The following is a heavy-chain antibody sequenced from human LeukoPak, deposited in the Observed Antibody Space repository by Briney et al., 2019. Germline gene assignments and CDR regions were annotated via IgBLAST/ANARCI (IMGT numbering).Heavy chain of an antibody. V-gene: IGHV3-48*01. J-gene: IGHJ6*03. CDR2: ISSSSSTI. CDR3: ARDLVVIPRYYYMDV. D-gene: IGHD2-15*01. Sequence: GGSLRLSCAASGFTFSDYWMSWVRQAPGKGLEWVSYISSSSSTIYYADSVKGRFTISRDNAKNSLYLQMNSLRAEDTAVYYCARDLVVIPRYYYMDVWGKGTTVTVSS. CDR1: GFTFSDYW.